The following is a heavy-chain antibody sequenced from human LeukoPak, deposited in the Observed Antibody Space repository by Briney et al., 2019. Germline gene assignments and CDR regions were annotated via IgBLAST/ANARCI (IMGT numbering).Heavy chain of an antibody. J-gene: IGHJ3*02. Sequence: ASVKVSCKASGYTFTSYAMNWVRQAPGQGLEWMGWINTNTGNTKYAQGFTGRVVFSLDTSASTAYLQLSSLKAEDTAVYYCARVLTFDIWGQGTMVTVSS. V-gene: IGHV7-4-1*02. CDR3: ARVLTFDI. CDR1: GYTFTSYA. CDR2: INTNTGNT.